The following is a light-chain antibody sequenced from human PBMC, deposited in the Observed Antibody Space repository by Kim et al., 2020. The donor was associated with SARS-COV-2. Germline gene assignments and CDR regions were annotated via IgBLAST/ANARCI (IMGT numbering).Light chain of an antibody. V-gene: IGLV2-14*03. CDR3: TSYRSSGYV. J-gene: IGLJ1*01. CDR2: DVF. CDR1: SSDVGGYNY. Sequence: PGQSITSSCTGTSSDVGGYNYVSWYQQYPGKAPKLMIYDVFKRPSGVSNRFSGSKSGNTASLTISGLQAEDAADYYCTSYRSSGYVFGTGTKVTVL.